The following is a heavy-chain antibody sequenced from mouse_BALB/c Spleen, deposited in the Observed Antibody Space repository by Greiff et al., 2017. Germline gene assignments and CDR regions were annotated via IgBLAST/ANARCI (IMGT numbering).Heavy chain of an antibody. D-gene: IGHD4-1*01. CDR3: ARRGNWDGWYFDV. CDR2: ISYSGST. CDR1: GDSITSGY. Sequence: DVKLQESGPSLVKPSQTLSLTCSVTGDSITSGYWNWIRKFPGNKLEYMGYISYSGSTYYNPSLKSRISITRDTSKNQYYLQLNSVTTEDTATYYCARRGNWDGWYFDVWGAGTTVTVSS. J-gene: IGHJ1*01. V-gene: IGHV3-8*02.